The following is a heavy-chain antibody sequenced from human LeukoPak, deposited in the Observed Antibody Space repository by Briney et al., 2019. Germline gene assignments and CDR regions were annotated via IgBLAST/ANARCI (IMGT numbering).Heavy chain of an antibody. D-gene: IGHD2-15*01. CDR1: GFTFSSYG. V-gene: IGHV3-30*18. CDR2: ISYDGSNK. Sequence: GGSLRLSCAASGFTFSSYGMHWVRQAPGKGLEWVAVISYDGSNKYYADSVKGRFTISRDNSKNTLYLQMNSLRAEDTAVYYCAKDSGSGGFYYYYGMDVWGQGTTVTVSS. J-gene: IGHJ6*02. CDR3: AKDSGSGGFYYYYGMDV.